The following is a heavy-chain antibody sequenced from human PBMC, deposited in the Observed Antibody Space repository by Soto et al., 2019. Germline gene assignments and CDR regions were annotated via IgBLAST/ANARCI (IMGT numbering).Heavy chain of an antibody. J-gene: IGHJ3*02. D-gene: IGHD6-19*01. CDR2: IYYSGST. Sequence: PSETLSLTCTVSGGSISIYYWSWIRQPPGKGLEWIGYIYYSGSTNYNPSLKSRVTISVDTSKNQFSLKLSSVTAADTAVYYCARVLIAVAGTLSAFDIWGQGTMVTVSS. CDR1: GGSISIYY. V-gene: IGHV4-59*01. CDR3: ARVLIAVAGTLSAFDI.